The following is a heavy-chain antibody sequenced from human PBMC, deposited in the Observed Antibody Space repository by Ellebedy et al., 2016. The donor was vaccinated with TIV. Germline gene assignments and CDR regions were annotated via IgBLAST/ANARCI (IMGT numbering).Heavy chain of an antibody. V-gene: IGHV5-51*01. CDR2: IYPGDSDT. CDR3: ARMGDCSGGSCYSDYYYGIDV. D-gene: IGHD2-15*01. Sequence: GESLKISCKGSGYSFTSYWIGWVRQMPGKGLEWMGIIYPGDSDTRYSPSFQGQVTISADKSISTAYLQWSSLKASDTAIYYCARMGDCSGGSCYSDYYYGIDVWGQGTTVTVSS. J-gene: IGHJ6*02. CDR1: GYSFTSYW.